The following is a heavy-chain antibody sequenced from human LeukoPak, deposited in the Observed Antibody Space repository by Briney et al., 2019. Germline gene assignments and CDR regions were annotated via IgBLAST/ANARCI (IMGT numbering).Heavy chain of an antibody. CDR3: ARAYSGYGMRY. D-gene: IGHD5-12*01. V-gene: IGHV3-53*01. CDR2: IYSGGST. J-gene: IGHJ4*02. Sequence: PGGSLSLSCAASGFTVSSNYMSWVRQAPGKGLEWASVIYSGGSTYYADSVKGRFTISRDNSKNTLYLQMNSPRAEDTAVYYCARAYSGYGMRYWGQGTLVTVSS. CDR1: GFTVSSNY.